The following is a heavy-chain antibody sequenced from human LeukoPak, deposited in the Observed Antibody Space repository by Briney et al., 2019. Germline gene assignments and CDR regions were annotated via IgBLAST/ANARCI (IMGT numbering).Heavy chain of an antibody. Sequence: SETLSLTCAVYGGSFSGYYWSWIRQPPGKGLEWIGEINHSGSTNCNPSLKSRVTISVDTSKNQFSLKLSSVTAADTAVYYCARGDIVVVPAAIHAFDIWGQGTMVTVSS. CDR2: INHSGST. V-gene: IGHV4-34*01. CDR1: GGSFSGYY. D-gene: IGHD2-2*02. CDR3: ARGDIVVVPAAIHAFDI. J-gene: IGHJ3*02.